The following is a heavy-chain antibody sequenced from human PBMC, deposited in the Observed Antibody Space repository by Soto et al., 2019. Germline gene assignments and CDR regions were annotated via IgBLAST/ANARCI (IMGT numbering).Heavy chain of an antibody. CDR1: GYTFTGYY. Sequence: QVQLVQSGAEVKKPGASVKVSCKASGYTFTGYYMHWVRQAPGQGLEWMGWSNPNSGGTNYAQKFQGRVTMNRDTSISTAYMELSRRRSDDTAVYYCARVPGCSGGSCYSRRYFDLWGRGTLVTVSS. D-gene: IGHD2-15*01. V-gene: IGHV1-2*02. CDR3: ARVPGCSGGSCYSRRYFDL. J-gene: IGHJ2*01. CDR2: SNPNSGGT.